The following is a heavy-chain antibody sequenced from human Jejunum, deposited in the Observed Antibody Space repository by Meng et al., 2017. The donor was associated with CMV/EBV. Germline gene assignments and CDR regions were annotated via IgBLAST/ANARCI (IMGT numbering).Heavy chain of an antibody. Sequence: YGGSFSGYYWSWIRRSPGQGLEWIGQINHSGSASYNPSLRRRVTISEDTSKNQFSLRLTSVTAADTATYYCARYYCASSNCYPFDSWGQGELVTVSS. J-gene: IGHJ4*02. V-gene: IGHV4-34*01. CDR1: GGSFSGYY. CDR3: ARYYCASSNCYPFDS. D-gene: IGHD2-2*01. CDR2: INHSGSA.